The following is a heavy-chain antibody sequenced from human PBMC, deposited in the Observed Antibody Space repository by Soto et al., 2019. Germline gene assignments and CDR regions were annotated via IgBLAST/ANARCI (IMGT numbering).Heavy chain of an antibody. D-gene: IGHD3-3*01. Sequence: QVQLVESGGDLVKPGGSLRLSCAASGYTFSDYYMSWIRQAPGKGLEWISYIDTSGTKIYYADSVKGRFTITRDNAKKSLYLEMNSLRDEDTAVYYCASHYDMWSGYLSPVDYWGQVTLVTVSS. V-gene: IGHV3-11*01. CDR2: IDTSGTKI. J-gene: IGHJ4*02. CDR1: GYTFSDYY. CDR3: ASHYDMWSGYLSPVDY.